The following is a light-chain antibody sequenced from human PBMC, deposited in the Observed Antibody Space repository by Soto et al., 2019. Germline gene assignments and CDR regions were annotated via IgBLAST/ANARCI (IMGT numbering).Light chain of an antibody. CDR3: QKYDSAPT. CDR1: RGIGNA. CDR2: SAS. V-gene: IGKV1-27*01. J-gene: IGKJ1*01. Sequence: SVGGRVTITCRPSRGIGNALAWYQQKPGTVPKLLIHSASTLQSGVPSRFSGSGSGTDFTLTISSLQPEDVASYYCQKYDSAPTFGPGTKVDIK.